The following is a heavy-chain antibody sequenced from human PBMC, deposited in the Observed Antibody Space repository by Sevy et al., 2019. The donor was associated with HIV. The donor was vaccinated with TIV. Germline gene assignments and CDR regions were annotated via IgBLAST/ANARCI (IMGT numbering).Heavy chain of an antibody. CDR1: GFIFSSYR. Sequence: GGCLRLSCTASGFIFSSYRMHWVRQAPGKGLEWVAVIWHDGSNQNFADSVKGRFTISIDSSRKTLYLEMNSLRADDTAVYYCAKEDDFRTDYGMDVWGQGTTVTVSS. CDR3: AKEDDFRTDYGMDV. J-gene: IGHJ6*02. D-gene: IGHD1-1*01. V-gene: IGHV3-33*06. CDR2: IWHDGSNQ.